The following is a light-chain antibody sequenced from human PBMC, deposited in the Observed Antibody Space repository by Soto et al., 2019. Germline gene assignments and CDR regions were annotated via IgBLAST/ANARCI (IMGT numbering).Light chain of an antibody. CDR2: VTS. Sequence: IQLTQSPSSLSASGEDIVTLTCRDSQGMSSYLAWYQQKPGKAPKLLIYVTSTLQTGVPSRFSGSGSGADFTLTISSLQPEDSATYYCQQLSLYPLTFGGGTKVDIK. CDR1: QGMSSY. J-gene: IGKJ4*01. CDR3: QQLSLYPLT. V-gene: IGKV1-9*01.